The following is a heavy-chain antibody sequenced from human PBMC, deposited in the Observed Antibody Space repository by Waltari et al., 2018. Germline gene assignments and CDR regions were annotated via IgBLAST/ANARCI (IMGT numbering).Heavy chain of an antibody. Sequence: GSFSAYHWTWIRQSPGKGLEWIGEIDHKGVAYYNPSLKGRVTISVDTSKNQFSLNLTSVTATDTAVYFCARPSVAARLGSLDYWGQGALVTVSS. CDR2: IDHKGVA. D-gene: IGHD3-16*01. V-gene: IGHV4-34*01. CDR3: ARPSVAARLGSLDY. J-gene: IGHJ4*02. CDR1: GSFSAYH.